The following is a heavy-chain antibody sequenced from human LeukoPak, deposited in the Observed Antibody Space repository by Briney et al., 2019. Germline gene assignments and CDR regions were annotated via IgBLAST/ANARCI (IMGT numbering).Heavy chain of an antibody. CDR2: INWNGGST. D-gene: IGHD3-22*01. V-gene: IGHV3-20*04. CDR1: GFTFSSYS. J-gene: IGHJ4*02. Sequence: PGGSLRLSCAASGFTFSSYSMNWVRQAPGKGLEWVSGINWNGGSTGYADSVKGRFTISRDNAKNSLYLQMNSLRAGDTALYYCARERTYYYDSNPDYFDYWGQGTLVTVSS. CDR3: ARERTYYYDSNPDYFDY.